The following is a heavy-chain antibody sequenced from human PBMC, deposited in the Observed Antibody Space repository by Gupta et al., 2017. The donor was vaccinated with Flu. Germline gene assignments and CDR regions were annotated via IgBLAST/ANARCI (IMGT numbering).Heavy chain of an antibody. CDR2: IIPVFRRT. V-gene: IGHV1-69*01. Sequence: IWVRQAPGQGLEWMGGIIPVFRRTNYSQKFPGRVSFTADESMTTVYMELSSLKSQDTAVYSCARRPPDYTGYDSFDTWGQGTQV. J-gene: IGHJ4*02. CDR3: ARRPPDYTGYDSFDT. D-gene: IGHD5-12*01.